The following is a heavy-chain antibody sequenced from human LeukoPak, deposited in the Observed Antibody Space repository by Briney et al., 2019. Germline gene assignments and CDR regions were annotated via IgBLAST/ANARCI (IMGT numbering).Heavy chain of an antibody. CDR2: IYRSGST. V-gene: IGHV4-38-2*02. Sequence: SETLSLTCTVSGYSISSGYYWGWIRQPPGKGLEWIGSIYRSGSTYYNPSLKSRVTISVDTSKNQFSLKLSSVTAADTAVYYCARDGGTTMVRGVMYYWGQGTLVTVSS. D-gene: IGHD3-10*01. CDR1: GYSISSGYY. CDR3: ARDGGTTMVRGVMYY. J-gene: IGHJ4*02.